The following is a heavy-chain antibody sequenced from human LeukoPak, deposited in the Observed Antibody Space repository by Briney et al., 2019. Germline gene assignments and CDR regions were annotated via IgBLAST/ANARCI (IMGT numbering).Heavy chain of an antibody. CDR2: IYTSGST. D-gene: IGHD3-10*01. V-gene: IGHV4-4*07. CDR1: GGSISSYY. J-gene: IGHJ6*02. CDR3: ASGGSGRNYYGMDV. Sequence: SETLSLTCTVSGGSISSYYWSWIRQPAGKGLEWIGRIYTSGSTNYNPSLKSRVTMSVDTSKNQFSLKLSSVTAADTAVYYCASGGSGRNYYGMDVWGQGTTVTVSS.